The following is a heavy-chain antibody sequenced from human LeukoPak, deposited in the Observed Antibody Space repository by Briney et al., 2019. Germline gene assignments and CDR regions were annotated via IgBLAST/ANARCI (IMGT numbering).Heavy chain of an antibody. CDR2: MYDSGST. D-gene: IGHD1-26*01. V-gene: IGHV4-59*01. CDR1: GGSISSYY. Sequence: VKPSETLSLTCSVSGGSISSYYGSWIRQPPGKGLELIGYMYDSGSTNNNPSLKSRVTISVDTSKNQFSLRLSSVTAADTAVYYCARHGGSYTFDFWGQGVLVTVSS. J-gene: IGHJ4*02. CDR3: ARHGGSYTFDF.